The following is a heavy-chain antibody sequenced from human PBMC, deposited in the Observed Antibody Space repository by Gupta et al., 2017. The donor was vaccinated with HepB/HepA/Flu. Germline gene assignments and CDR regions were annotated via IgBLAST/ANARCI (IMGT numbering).Heavy chain of an antibody. CDR1: GGSISSSAYY. V-gene: IGHV4-39*01. J-gene: IGHJ6*03. D-gene: IGHD2/OR15-2a*01. CDR3: ARQPSDSRNIYYYYYMDV. CDR2: IYYSGIS. Sequence: QLQLQESGPGLVKPSETLSLTCTVSGGSISSSAYYWGWIRQPPGKGLEWIASIYYSGISYYKPSLKSRLTISVDTSKNQFSLKLNSVTAADTAVYYCARQPSDSRNIYYYYYMDVWGKGTTVTVSS.